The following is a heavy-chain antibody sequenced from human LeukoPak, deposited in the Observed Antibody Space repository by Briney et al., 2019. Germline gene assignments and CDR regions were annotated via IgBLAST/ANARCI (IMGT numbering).Heavy chain of an antibody. CDR1: GYTFTGYY. CDR3: ARSGYDSSGYSLGIDY. CDR2: IDPNSGGT. Sequence: ASVKVSCKASGYTFTGYYMHWVRQAPGQGLEWMGWIDPNSGGTNYAQKFQGRVTMTRDTSISTAYMELSRLRSDDTAVYYCARSGYDSSGYSLGIDYWGQGTLVTVSS. V-gene: IGHV1-2*02. D-gene: IGHD3-22*01. J-gene: IGHJ4*02.